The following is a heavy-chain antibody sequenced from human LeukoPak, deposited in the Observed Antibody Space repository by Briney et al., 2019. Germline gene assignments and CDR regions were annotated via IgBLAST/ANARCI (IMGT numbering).Heavy chain of an antibody. V-gene: IGHV3-30*02. CDR3: AKDGTSSFFGVVNDAFDI. CDR2: IKYDGSNK. Sequence: GGSLRLSCAASGFTFSSYGMHWVRQAPGKGLEWVAFIKYDGSNKYYADSVKGRFTISRDNSKNTLYLQMNSLRAEDTAVYYCAKDGTSSFFGVVNDAFDIWGQGTMVTVSS. J-gene: IGHJ3*02. D-gene: IGHD3-3*01. CDR1: GFTFSSYG.